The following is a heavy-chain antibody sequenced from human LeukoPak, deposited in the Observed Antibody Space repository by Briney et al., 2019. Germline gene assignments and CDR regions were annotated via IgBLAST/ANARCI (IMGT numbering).Heavy chain of an antibody. J-gene: IGHJ3*02. D-gene: IGHD6-6*01. CDR1: GYSFTTYW. CDR3: ARQGYSSFGVLKNDAFDI. CDR2: IYPGDSDA. V-gene: IGHV5-51*01. Sequence: HGESLKISCKGSGYSFTTYWIGWVRQMPGKGLEWMGIIYPGDSDARYSPSFQGQVTISADKSISTAYLEWSSLKASDTAIYYCARQGYSSFGVLKNDAFDIWGQGTMVTVSS.